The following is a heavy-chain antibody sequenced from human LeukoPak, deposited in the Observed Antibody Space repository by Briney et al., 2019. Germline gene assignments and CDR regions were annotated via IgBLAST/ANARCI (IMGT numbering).Heavy chain of an antibody. CDR1: GFSLSDYT. CDR3: AIVQWGATIWFAP. V-gene: IGHV3-48*01. D-gene: IGHD3-16*01. Sequence: PGGSLRLSCAASGFSLSDYTMTWVRQAPGKGLEWGSYINTLSSVMTSVDSVKGRVTLSRDHVTNSLHLQVNSLRVEDTAVYYCAIVQWGATIWFAPGAQETRSTVSS. CDR2: INTLSSVM. J-gene: IGHJ5*02.